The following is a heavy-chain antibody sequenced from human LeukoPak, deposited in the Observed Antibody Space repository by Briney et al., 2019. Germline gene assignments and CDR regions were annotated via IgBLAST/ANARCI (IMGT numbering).Heavy chain of an antibody. J-gene: IGHJ4*02. CDR2: IWYDGSNK. CDR1: GFTFSSYG. V-gene: IGHV3-30*02. D-gene: IGHD4-17*01. CDR3: AKTSPPLTTVTTPLLDY. Sequence: GGSLRLSCAASGFTFSSYGMHWVRQAPGKGLEWVAFIWYDGSNKYYADSVKGRFTISRDNSKNTLYLQMNSLRAEDTAVYYCAKTSPPLTTVTTPLLDYWGQGTLVTVSS.